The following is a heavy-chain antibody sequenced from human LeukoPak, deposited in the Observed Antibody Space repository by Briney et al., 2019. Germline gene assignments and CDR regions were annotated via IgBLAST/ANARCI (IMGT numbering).Heavy chain of an antibody. Sequence: PGGSLRLSCAASGFTFSDYWMSWVRQAPGKGLEWVANIKQDAGEIRYVDSAKGRFTISRDNAKNSLYLQMNSLRAEDTALYYCAEDILAGDYGDYRYFDYWGQGTLVTVSS. J-gene: IGHJ4*02. CDR3: AEDILAGDYGDYRYFDY. CDR2: IKQDAGEI. V-gene: IGHV3-7*03. D-gene: IGHD4-17*01. CDR1: GFTFSDYW.